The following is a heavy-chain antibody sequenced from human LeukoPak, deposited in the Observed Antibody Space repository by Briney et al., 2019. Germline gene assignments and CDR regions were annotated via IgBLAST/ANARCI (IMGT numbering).Heavy chain of an antibody. J-gene: IGHJ5*02. D-gene: IGHD6-19*01. CDR3: ARDPGVAVAGTDWFDP. Sequence: GGPLRLSCAASGFTLKTYWMTWVRQAPGKGLGGVGNIKQDGSEEYYGDSVKGRFTISRDNAKNSLYLQMNSLRGEDTAVYYCARDPGVAVAGTDWFDPWGQGTLVTVSS. CDR2: IKQDGSEE. V-gene: IGHV3-7*01. CDR1: GFTLKTYW.